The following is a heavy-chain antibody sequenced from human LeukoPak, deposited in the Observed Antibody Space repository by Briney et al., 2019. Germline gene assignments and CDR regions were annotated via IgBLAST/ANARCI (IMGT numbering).Heavy chain of an antibody. CDR2: IWYDGSNK. CDR1: GFTFSSYG. J-gene: IGHJ4*02. D-gene: IGHD6-13*01. Sequence: QPGRSLRLSCAASGFTFSSYGMHWVRQAPGKGLEWVAVIWYDGSNKYYADSVKGRFTISRDNSKNTLYMQMNSLRAEDTAVYYCAKDRETTASGTFDYWGQGSLVTVSS. V-gene: IGHV3-33*06. CDR3: AKDRETTASGTFDY.